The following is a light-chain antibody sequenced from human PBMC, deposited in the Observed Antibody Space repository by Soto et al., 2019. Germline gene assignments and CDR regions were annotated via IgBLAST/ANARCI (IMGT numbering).Light chain of an antibody. CDR3: QHYNNYPWT. CDR1: LGIGRW. J-gene: IGKJ1*01. Sequence: DIQMTQSPSTLSASVGDTVTITCRASLGIGRWLAWYQQKPGKAPKLLIYDASSLQGGVPSRFSGSGSGTAFTLTITSLQSDDFASYYCQHYNNYPWTFGQGTKVEIK. CDR2: DAS. V-gene: IGKV1-5*01.